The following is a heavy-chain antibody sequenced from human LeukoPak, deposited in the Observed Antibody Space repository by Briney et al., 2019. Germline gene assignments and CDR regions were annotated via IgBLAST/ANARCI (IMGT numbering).Heavy chain of an antibody. J-gene: IGHJ4*02. CDR1: GFTVSSNY. V-gene: IGHV3-53*01. D-gene: IGHD5-12*01. Sequence: PGGSLRLSCAASGFTVSSNYMCWVRQAPGKGLEWVSVIYSGGSTYYADSVKGRFTIPRDNSKNTLYLQMNSLRAEDTAVYYCARTYSRYDYFDYWGQGNLVTVSS. CDR2: IYSGGST. CDR3: ARTYSRYDYFDY.